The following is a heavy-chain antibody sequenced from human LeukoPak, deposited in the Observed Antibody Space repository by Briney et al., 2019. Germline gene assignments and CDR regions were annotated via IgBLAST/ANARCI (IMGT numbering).Heavy chain of an antibody. J-gene: IGHJ4*02. CDR2: IYYSGST. CDR1: GGSISSYY. Sequence: SETLSFTCTVSGGSISSYYWSWIRQPPGKGLEWIGYIYYSGSTNYNPSLKSRVTISVDTSKNQFSLKLSSVTAADTAVYYCARSRPDSAVFSYWGQGTLVTVSS. D-gene: IGHD6-19*01. V-gene: IGHV4-59*01. CDR3: ARSRPDSAVFSY.